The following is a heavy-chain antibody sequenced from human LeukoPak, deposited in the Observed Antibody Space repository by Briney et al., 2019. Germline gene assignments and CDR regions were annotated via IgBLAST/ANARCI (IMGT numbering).Heavy chain of an antibody. D-gene: IGHD1-1*01. V-gene: IGHV3-15*01. CDR3: ISGGGTADY. CDR2: TKIKTDDGTP. J-gene: IGHJ4*02. CDR1: GFTFSNAW. Sequence: PGGSLRLSCAASGFTFSNAWMNWMGWVRQAPGKGLERDGLTKIKTDDGTPDYAALVKGRFTISRDDSKNTVYLEMNSLETEDTAVYYCISGGGTADYWGQGTLVSVSS.